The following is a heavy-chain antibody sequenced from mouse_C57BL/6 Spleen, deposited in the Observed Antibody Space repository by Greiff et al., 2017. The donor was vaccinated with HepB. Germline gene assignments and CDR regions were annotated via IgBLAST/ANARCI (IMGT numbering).Heavy chain of an antibody. CDR1: GYTFTSYW. V-gene: IGHV1-64*01. D-gene: IGHD2-1*01. Sequence: QVQLQQPGAELVKPGASVKLSCKASGYTFTSYWMHWVKQRPGQGLEWIGMIHPTSGSTNYNEKFKSKATLTVDKSASTDYMQLSSVTSEDSAVYYCARWELAYWGQGTSVTVSS. CDR3: ARWELAY. CDR2: IHPTSGST. J-gene: IGHJ4*01.